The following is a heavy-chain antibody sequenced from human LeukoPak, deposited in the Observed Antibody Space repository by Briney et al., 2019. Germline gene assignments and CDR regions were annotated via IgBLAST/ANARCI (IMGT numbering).Heavy chain of an antibody. CDR1: GGSISSSSYY. V-gene: IGHV4-39*01. Sequence: SETLSLTCTVSGGSISSSSYYWGWIRQPPGKGLEWIGSIYYSGSTYYNPSLKSRVTISVDTSKNQFSLKLSSVTAADTAVYYCARVNVLLWFGADSWFDPWGQGTLVTVSS. J-gene: IGHJ5*02. D-gene: IGHD3-10*01. CDR2: IYYSGST. CDR3: ARVNVLLWFGADSWFDP.